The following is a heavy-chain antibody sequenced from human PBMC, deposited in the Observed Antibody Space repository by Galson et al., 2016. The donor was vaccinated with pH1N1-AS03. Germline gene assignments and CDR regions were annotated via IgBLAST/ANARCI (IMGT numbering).Heavy chain of an antibody. CDR2: IWNDGGTT. J-gene: IGHJ4*02. CDR1: GFTISKYG. Sequence: SLRLSCAASGFTISKYGMHWVRQAPGKGLEWMAIIWNDGGTTHYADSVKGRFTISRANSKNTLYLQMNSLRGEDTAVYYCVRDDVSSGYYPDSWGRGTLVTVSS. V-gene: IGHV3-33*01. D-gene: IGHD3-22*01. CDR3: VRDDVSSGYYPDS.